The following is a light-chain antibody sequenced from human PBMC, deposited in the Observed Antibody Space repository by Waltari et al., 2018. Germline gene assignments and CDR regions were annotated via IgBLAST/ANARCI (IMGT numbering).Light chain of an antibody. V-gene: IGLV1-51*02. Sequence: QSVLTQPPSVSAAPGQKVTIPCSGSTSNIGHNYFSWYQQFPVAAPKVLIYGNDKRATGIPDRFSGSKSGTSATLDITGLQTGDEADYYCGTWDNTLSAVFGGGTKVTVL. CDR2: GND. CDR3: GTWDNTLSAV. J-gene: IGLJ2*01. CDR1: TSNIGHNY.